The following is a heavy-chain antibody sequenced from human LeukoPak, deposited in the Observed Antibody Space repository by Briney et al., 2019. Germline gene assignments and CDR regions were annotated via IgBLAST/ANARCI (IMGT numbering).Heavy chain of an antibody. V-gene: IGHV4-31*03. J-gene: IGHJ3*02. CDR1: GGSISSGGYY. D-gene: IGHD1-26*01. CDR3: ATDLGFGDAFDI. Sequence: PSETLSLTCTVSGGSISSGGYYWSWIRQHPGTGLEWIGYIYYSGSTYYNPSLKSRVTISVDTSKNQFSLKLSSVTAADTAVYYCATDLGFGDAFDIWGQGTMVTVSS. CDR2: IYYSGST.